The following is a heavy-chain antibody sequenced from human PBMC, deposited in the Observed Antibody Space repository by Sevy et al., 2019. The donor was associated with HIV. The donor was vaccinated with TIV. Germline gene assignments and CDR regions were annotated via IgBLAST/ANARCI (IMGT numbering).Heavy chain of an antibody. J-gene: IGHJ4*02. CDR3: AGENAWGRGYS. Sequence: SETLSLNCTVSGGSITSLYWYWIRQPPGKGLEWIANIYYNGHINYNPSLKSRVTLSLDTSKNQFSLRLSSVTAADTAMYYCAGENAWGRGYSWGQGTLATVSS. D-gene: IGHD1-26*01. V-gene: IGHV4-59*08. CDR1: GGSITSLY. CDR2: IYYNGHI.